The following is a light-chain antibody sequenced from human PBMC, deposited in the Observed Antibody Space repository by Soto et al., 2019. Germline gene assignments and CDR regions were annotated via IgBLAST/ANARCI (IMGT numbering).Light chain of an antibody. V-gene: IGLV1-44*01. CDR2: SYN. CDR3: AAWDDSLNGYV. Sequence: QSVLTQPPSTSGTPGQRVTISCSGSSSNIGGEAVNWYQQRPGTAPKLLIYSYNQRPSGVPDRFSGSKSGTSASLAISGLQSEDEADYICAAWDDSLNGYVFGTGTKVTVL. J-gene: IGLJ1*01. CDR1: SSNIGGEA.